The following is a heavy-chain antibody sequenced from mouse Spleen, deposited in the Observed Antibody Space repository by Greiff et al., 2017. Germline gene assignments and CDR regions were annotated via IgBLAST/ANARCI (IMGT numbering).Heavy chain of an antibody. D-gene: IGHD1-2*01. CDR2: INPYNDGT. CDR1: GYTFTSYV. CDR3: ARALRLPYYAMDY. J-gene: IGHJ4*01. V-gene: IGHV1-14*01. Sequence: EVQLQQSGPELVKPGASVKMSCKATGYTFTSYVMHWVKQKPGQGLEWIGYINPYNDGTKYNEKFKGKATLTSDKSSSTAYMELSSLTSEDSAVYYCARALRLPYYAMDYWGQGTSVTVSS.